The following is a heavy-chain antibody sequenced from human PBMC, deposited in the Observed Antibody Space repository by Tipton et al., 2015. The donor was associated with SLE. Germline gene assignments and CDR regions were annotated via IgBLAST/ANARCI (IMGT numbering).Heavy chain of an antibody. CDR3: ARGGSYSGYAFY. Sequence: TLSLTCTVSGGSISSHYWSWIRQPPGKGLEWIGYIYYSGSTNYNPSLKSRVTISVDTSKNQFSLKLSSVTAADTAVDYCARGGSYSGYAFYWGQGTLVTVSS. CDR2: IYYSGST. CDR1: GGSISSHY. D-gene: IGHD5-12*01. V-gene: IGHV4-59*11. J-gene: IGHJ4*02.